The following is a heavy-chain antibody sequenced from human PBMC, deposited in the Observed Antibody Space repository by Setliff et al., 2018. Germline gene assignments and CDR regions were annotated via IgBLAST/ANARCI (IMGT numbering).Heavy chain of an antibody. J-gene: IGHJ6*03. CDR3: ARDSTTDYLYYYIDV. Sequence: LRLSCVASGFDITYSYLSWVRQAPGRGLEWVSVIYGGGGTYYADSVKGRFIISRHDSRNTLYLQMTSLRPEDTAVYFCARDSTTDYLYYYIDVWGKGASVTVSS. V-gene: IGHV3-53*01. CDR1: GFDITYSY. CDR2: IYGGGGT. D-gene: IGHD3-16*01.